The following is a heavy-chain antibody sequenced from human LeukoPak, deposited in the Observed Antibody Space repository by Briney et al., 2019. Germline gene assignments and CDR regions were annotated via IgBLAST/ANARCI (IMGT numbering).Heavy chain of an antibody. D-gene: IGHD3-3*01. J-gene: IGHJ6*02. CDR1: GYTFTSYG. Sequence: ASVKVSCKASGYTFTSYGISWARQAPGQGLEWMGWISAYNGNTNYAQKLQGRVTMTTDTSTSTAYMELRSLRSDDTAVYYCARGSEIPSPCYDFWSGPVYYYYYYGMDVWGQGTTVTVSS. V-gene: IGHV1-18*01. CDR3: ARGSEIPSPCYDFWSGPVYYYYYYGMDV. CDR2: ISAYNGNT.